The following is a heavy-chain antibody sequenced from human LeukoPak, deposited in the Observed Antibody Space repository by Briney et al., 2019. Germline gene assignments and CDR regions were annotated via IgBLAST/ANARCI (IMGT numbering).Heavy chain of an antibody. CDR1: GFTFDDYA. V-gene: IGHV3-9*01. Sequence: GRPLRLSCAASGFTFDDYAMHWVRQAPGKGLEWVSGISWNSGSIGYADSVKGRFTISRDNAKNSLYLQINSLRAEGTALYYCAKYKAKARDYYINVGRKSPTVSVP. CDR3: AKYKAKARDYYINV. D-gene: IGHD4/OR15-4a*01. CDR2: ISWNSGSI. J-gene: IGHJ6*03.